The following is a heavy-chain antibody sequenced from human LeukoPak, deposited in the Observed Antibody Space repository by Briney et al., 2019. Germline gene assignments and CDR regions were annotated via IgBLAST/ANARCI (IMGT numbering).Heavy chain of an antibody. CDR2: IIPIFGTV. CDR3: ARAGILTNGDFDY. CDR1: RYTFSNYD. V-gene: IGHV1-69*13. Sequence: SVTVSCTASRYTFSNYDISWVRQAPGQGLEWMGGIIPIFGTVNYAQKFRGRVTITADESTSTAYMELSSLRSEDTAVYYCARAGILTNGDFDYWGQGTLVTVSS. J-gene: IGHJ4*02. D-gene: IGHD3-9*01.